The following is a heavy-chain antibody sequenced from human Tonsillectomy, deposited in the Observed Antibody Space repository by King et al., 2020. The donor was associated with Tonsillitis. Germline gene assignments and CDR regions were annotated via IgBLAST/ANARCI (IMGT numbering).Heavy chain of an antibody. CDR2: INPKTGVT. D-gene: IGHD2-2*01. Sequence: QLVQSGAEVRKPGASVKVSCTVSGYTFIDYYIHWVRQAPGQGLEWMGWINPKTGVTNPAQRFQGRVTLTRDSSISTAYMQLTSLRSDDTALYYCASQFCTTTSCHVDYWGQGTLVTVSS. CDR3: ASQFCTTTSCHVDY. CDR1: GYTFIDYY. J-gene: IGHJ4*02. V-gene: IGHV1-2*02.